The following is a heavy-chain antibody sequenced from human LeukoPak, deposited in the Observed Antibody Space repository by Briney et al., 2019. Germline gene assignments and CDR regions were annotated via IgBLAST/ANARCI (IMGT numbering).Heavy chain of an antibody. Sequence: PGGSLRLSCAASGFTFSSYGMTWVRQAPGKGLEWVSYISSSSSTIYYADSVKGRFTISRDNAKNSLYLQLNSLRAEDTAVYYCARGSAYSYAFTGRERTKSRLDYWGQGTLVTVSS. CDR1: GFTFSSYG. D-gene: IGHD5-18*01. J-gene: IGHJ4*02. CDR3: ARGSAYSYAFTGRERTKSRLDY. CDR2: ISSSSSTI. V-gene: IGHV3-48*01.